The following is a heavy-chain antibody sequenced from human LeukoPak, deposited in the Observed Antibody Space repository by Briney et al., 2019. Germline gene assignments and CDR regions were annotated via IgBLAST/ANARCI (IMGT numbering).Heavy chain of an antibody. V-gene: IGHV1-46*01. CDR2: INPTGGST. CDR3: ARVTAAKPS. D-gene: IGHD2-15*01. CDR1: GYTFTSYY. Sequence: ASVKVSCKASGYTFTSYYIHWVRQAPGQGLEWMGIINPTGGSTSYAQKFQGRVTITADESTSTAYMELSSLRSEDTAVYYCARVTAAKPSWGQGTLVTVSS. J-gene: IGHJ5*02.